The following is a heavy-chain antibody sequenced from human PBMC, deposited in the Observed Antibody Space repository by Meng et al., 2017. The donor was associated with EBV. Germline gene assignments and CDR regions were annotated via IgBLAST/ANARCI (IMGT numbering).Heavy chain of an antibody. CDR2: MNPNSGNT. D-gene: IGHD3-22*01. CDR3: ARGPYYYDSSGYYYGEFDP. V-gene: IGHV1-8*01. CDR1: GYTFTSYD. Sequence: QVQLVQFGAEVKQPGASVKVSCKASGYTFTSYDINWVRQATGQGLEWMGWMNPNSGNTGYAQKFQGRVTMTRNTSISTAYMELSSLRSEDTAVYYCARGPYYYDSSGYYYGEFDPWGQGTLVTVSS. J-gene: IGHJ5*02.